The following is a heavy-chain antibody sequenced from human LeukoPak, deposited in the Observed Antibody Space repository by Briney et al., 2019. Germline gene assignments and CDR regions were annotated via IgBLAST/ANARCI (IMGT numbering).Heavy chain of an antibody. CDR1: GGSFSGYY. V-gene: IGHV4-34*01. Sequence: PSETLSLTCAVYGGSFSGYYWSWIRQPPGKGLEWIGEINHSGSTNYNPSLKSRVTISVDTSKNQFSLKLSSVTAADTAVYYCARNIVATNLGFDYWGQGTLVTVSS. J-gene: IGHJ4*02. D-gene: IGHD5-12*01. CDR3: ARNIVATNLGFDY. CDR2: INHSGST.